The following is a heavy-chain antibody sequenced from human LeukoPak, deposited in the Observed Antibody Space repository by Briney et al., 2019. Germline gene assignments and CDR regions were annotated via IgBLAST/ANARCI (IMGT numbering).Heavy chain of an antibody. D-gene: IGHD3-22*01. CDR1: GFTFSNFW. Sequence: PGGSLRLSCTASGFTFSNFWMHWVRQAPGQGLEWVSLISGDGGSTYYADSVKGRFTISRDNSKNSLYLQMNSLRTEDTALYYCAKDWGAYYDSSGFYSGDFDYWGQGTLVTVSS. CDR3: AKDWGAYYDSSGFYSGDFDY. J-gene: IGHJ4*02. CDR2: ISGDGGST. V-gene: IGHV3-43*02.